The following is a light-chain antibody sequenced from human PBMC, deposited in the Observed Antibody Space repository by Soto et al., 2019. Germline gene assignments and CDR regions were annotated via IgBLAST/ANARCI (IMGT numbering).Light chain of an antibody. J-gene: IGLJ1*01. CDR1: STDVGSHKL. CDR3: SSYVGSDVFV. V-gene: IGLV2-14*02. CDR2: EAY. Sequence: QSALTQPASVSGSPGQSITISCTGTSTDVGSHKLVSWYQQYPGNAPKLIIFEAYKRPSGVPDRFSGSKSGNTAFLTVSGLQPGDEADYYCSSYVGSDVFVFGTGTKVTVL.